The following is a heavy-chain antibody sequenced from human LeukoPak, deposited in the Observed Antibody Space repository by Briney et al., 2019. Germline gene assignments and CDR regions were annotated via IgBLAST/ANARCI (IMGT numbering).Heavy chain of an antibody. CDR1: GFTFDKYG. CDR3: ARDPYSGSYGNYYYYFMDV. V-gene: IGHV3-20*04. Sequence: GGSLRLSCAASGFTFDKYGMSWVRQTPEKGLEWVSGINWNGGSIGYADSVKGRFTISRDNAKNSLYLQMNSLRAEDTAVYYCARDPYSGSYGNYYYYFMDVWGKGTTVTISS. D-gene: IGHD1-26*01. CDR2: INWNGGSI. J-gene: IGHJ6*03.